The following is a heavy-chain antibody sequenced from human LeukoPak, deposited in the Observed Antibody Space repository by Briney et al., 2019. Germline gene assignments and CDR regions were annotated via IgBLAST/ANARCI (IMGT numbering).Heavy chain of an antibody. Sequence: SETLSLTCTASGGSISSSSYYWGWIRQPPGKGLEWIGSIYYSGSTYYNPSLKSRVTISVDTSKNQFSLKLSSVTAADTAVYYCARGQNIAAAGLDYWGQGTLVTVSS. D-gene: IGHD6-13*01. CDR2: IYYSGST. CDR3: ARGQNIAAAGLDY. CDR1: GGSISSSSYY. V-gene: IGHV4-39*07. J-gene: IGHJ4*02.